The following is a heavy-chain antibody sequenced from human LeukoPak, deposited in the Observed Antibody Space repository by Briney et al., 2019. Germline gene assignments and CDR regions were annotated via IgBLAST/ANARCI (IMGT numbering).Heavy chain of an antibody. Sequence: GRSLRLSCAASGFTFSSYAMHWVRQAPGKGLEWVAVISYDGSNKYYADSVKGRFTIPRDNSKNTLYLQMNSLRAEDTAVYYCARDGGPAGIYYYMDVWGKGTTVTVSS. CDR3: ARDGGPAGIYYYMDV. J-gene: IGHJ6*03. CDR2: ISYDGSNK. D-gene: IGHD2-2*01. CDR1: GFTFSSYA. V-gene: IGHV3-30-3*01.